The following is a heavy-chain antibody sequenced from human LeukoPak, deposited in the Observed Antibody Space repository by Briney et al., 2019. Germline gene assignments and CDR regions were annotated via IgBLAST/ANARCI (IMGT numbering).Heavy chain of an antibody. CDR2: IYDSGNT. CDR3: ARDRTAAGTGWWFDP. D-gene: IGHD6-13*01. Sequence: TLSLTCNVSGGSISSGGYYWSWLRQHPGKGLEWIGYIYDSGNTYYNPSLKSRVTISVDMSKNQISLKLSSVTAADTAVYYCARDRTAAGTGWWFDPWGQGTLVTVSS. V-gene: IGHV4-31*03. J-gene: IGHJ5*02. CDR1: GGSISSGGYY.